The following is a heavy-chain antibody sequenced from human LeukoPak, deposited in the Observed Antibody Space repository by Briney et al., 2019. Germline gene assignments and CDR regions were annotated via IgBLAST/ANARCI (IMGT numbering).Heavy chain of an antibody. Sequence: GGSLRLSCTASGFTFSSHAMTWVRQAAGKGLQWVSSITGSGSGAYYADSVQGRFTISRDNSKNTLYLQMNSLRAEDTAVYYCAKEAGYSGYDYPDYWGQGTLVTVSS. CDR3: AKEAGYSGYDYPDY. D-gene: IGHD5-12*01. V-gene: IGHV3-23*01. CDR1: GFTFSSHA. CDR2: ITGSGSGA. J-gene: IGHJ4*02.